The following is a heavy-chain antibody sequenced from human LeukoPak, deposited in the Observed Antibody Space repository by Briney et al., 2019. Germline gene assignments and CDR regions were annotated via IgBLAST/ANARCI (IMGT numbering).Heavy chain of an antibody. D-gene: IGHD2-15*01. V-gene: IGHV1-2*02. CDR3: ARAISGGSPITASDY. J-gene: IGHJ4*02. Sequence: ASVKVSCKASGYTFTGYYMHWVRQAPGQGLEWMGWINPNSDFTNFAQNFQGRVIMTSDTSISTAYMELSRLRSDDTAVYYCARAISGGSPITASDYWGQGTLVTVSS. CDR1: GYTFTGYY. CDR2: INPNSDFT.